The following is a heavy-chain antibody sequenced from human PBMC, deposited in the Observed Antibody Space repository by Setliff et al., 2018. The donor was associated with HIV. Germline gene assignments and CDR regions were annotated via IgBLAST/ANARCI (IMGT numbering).Heavy chain of an antibody. Sequence: ASVKVSCKASGFTFTDFYFHWVQQAPGKGLEWVGRVDPEDNNPTYAEKFRDRVTISADTSTNTAYLELRGLRSEDTAVYYCETDDYYGSGTHWRGVPWGQGTLVTVSS. CDR1: GFTFTDFY. V-gene: IGHV1-69-2*01. CDR2: VDPEDNNP. J-gene: IGHJ5*02. CDR3: ETDDYYGSGTHWRGVP. D-gene: IGHD3-10*01.